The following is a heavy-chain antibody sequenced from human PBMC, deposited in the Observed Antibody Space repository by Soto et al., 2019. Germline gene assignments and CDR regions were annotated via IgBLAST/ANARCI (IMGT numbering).Heavy chain of an antibody. V-gene: IGHV3-23*01. CDR2: ISGSGGST. CDR1: GFTFSSYA. Sequence: EVELLESGGGLVQPGGSLRLSCAASGFTFSSYAMSWVRQAPGKGLEWVSAISGSGGSTYYADSVKGRFTISRDNSKNTLYLQMNSLRAEDTAVYYCAKDTYKTTVTKLDYWGQGTLVTVSS. CDR3: AKDTYKTTVTKLDY. J-gene: IGHJ4*02. D-gene: IGHD4-17*01.